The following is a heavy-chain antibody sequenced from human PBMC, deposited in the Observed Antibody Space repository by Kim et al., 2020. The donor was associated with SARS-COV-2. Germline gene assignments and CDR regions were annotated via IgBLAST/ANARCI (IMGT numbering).Heavy chain of an antibody. D-gene: IGHD6-19*01. V-gene: IGHV4-34*01. CDR3: ARGTRQWLVRGPYYYYMAV. Sequence: SETLSLTCAVYGGSFSGYYWSWIRQPPGKGLEWIGEINHSGSTNYNPSLKSRVTISVDTSKNQFSLKLSSVTAADTAVYYCARGTRQWLVRGPYYYYMAVGGKGTTVTVSS. CDR1: GGSFSGYY. J-gene: IGHJ6*03. CDR2: INHSGST.